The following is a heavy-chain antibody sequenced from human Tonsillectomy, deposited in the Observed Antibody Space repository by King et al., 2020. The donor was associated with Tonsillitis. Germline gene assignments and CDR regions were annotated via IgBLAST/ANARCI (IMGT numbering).Heavy chain of an antibody. CDR2: ISYDGSNK. D-gene: IGHD5-12*01. J-gene: IGHJ4*02. V-gene: IGHV3-30*18. CDR1: GFTLSSYG. CDR3: AKGDSLGGDSGYVEDDIDY. Sequence: QVQLVESGGGVVQPGRSLRLSCAASGFTLSSYGMPRVRQAPGKGPEWVAVISYDGSNKYYRDSVEGRLTISRDNSKNTLYLQMNSLRAEDTAVYYWAKGDSLGGDSGYVEDDIDYWGQGTLVTVSS.